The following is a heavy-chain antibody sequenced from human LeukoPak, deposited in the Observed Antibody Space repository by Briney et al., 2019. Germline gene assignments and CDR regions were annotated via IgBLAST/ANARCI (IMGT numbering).Heavy chain of an antibody. CDR3: ARDTPISQITMIVVVTPGRFDP. D-gene: IGHD3-22*01. V-gene: IGHV1-18*01. CDR1: GYTFTSYG. Sequence: GASVKVSCKASGYTFTSYGISWVRQAPGQGLEWMGWISAYNGNTNYAQKLQGRVTMTTDTSTSTAYMELRSLRSDDTAVYYRARDTPISQITMIVVVTPGRFDPWGQGTLVTVSS. CDR2: ISAYNGNT. J-gene: IGHJ5*02.